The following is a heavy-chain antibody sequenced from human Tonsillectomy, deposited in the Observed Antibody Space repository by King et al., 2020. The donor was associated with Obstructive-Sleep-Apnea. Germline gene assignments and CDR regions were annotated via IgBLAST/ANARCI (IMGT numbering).Heavy chain of an antibody. D-gene: IGHD6-13*01. V-gene: IGHV4-39*07. CDR1: GGSISSSSYY. CDR2: IYYSGST. J-gene: IGHJ5*02. CDR3: AGETIAAAGRLGNNWFDP. Sequence: QLQESGPGLVKPSETLSLTCTVSGGSISSSSYYWGWIRQPPGKGLEWIGSIYYSGSTYFNPSLKSRVTISVDTSKNQFSLKLSSVNAADTAGYYCAGETIAAAGRLGNNWFDPWGQGTLVTVSS.